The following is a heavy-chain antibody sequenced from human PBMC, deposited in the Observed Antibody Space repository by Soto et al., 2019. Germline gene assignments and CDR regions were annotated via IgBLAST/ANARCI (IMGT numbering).Heavy chain of an antibody. V-gene: IGHV3-53*04. J-gene: IGHJ6*02. CDR2: IYSGSST. CDR3: ARDLPYYDILTGYYYYGMDV. Sequence: GGSLRLSCAASGFTVSSNYMSWVRQAPGKGLEWVSVIYSGSSTYYADSVKGRFTIARHNSKNTLYLQMNSLRAEDTAVYYCARDLPYYDILTGYYYYGMDVWGQGTTVTSP. CDR1: GFTVSSNY. D-gene: IGHD3-9*01.